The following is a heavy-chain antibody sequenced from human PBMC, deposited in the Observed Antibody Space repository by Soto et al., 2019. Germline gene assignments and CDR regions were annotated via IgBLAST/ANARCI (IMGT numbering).Heavy chain of an antibody. J-gene: IGHJ4*02. Sequence: EVQLLESGGGLVQPGGSLRLSCSTSGFTFSTYAMNWVRQAPGKGLEWVSGLSGSGGTTYYADSVRGRFTISRDNSKKTLLLQMNSLRAEDTALYYCAKQRADYGSGSDTYYFDFWGQGTLVTVSS. V-gene: IGHV3-23*01. CDR1: GFTFSTYA. CDR3: AKQRADYGSGSDTYYFDF. CDR2: LSGSGGTT. D-gene: IGHD3-10*01.